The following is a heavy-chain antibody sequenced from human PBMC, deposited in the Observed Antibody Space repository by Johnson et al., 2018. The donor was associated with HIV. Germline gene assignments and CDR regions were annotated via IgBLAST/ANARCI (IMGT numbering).Heavy chain of an antibody. V-gene: IGHV3-66*01. CDR1: GFTVSSNY. CDR3: AGEGVEGAFDS. J-gene: IGHJ3*02. CDR2: IYSGGST. Sequence: VQLVESGGGLVQPGGSLRLSCAASGFTVSSNYMSWVRQAPGKGLEWVSVIYSGGSTYYADSVKGRFTIPRDNSKNTLYLQMNSLGAEERAVYYCAGEGVEGAFDSVGQGKMVTVSS. D-gene: IGHD2-15*01.